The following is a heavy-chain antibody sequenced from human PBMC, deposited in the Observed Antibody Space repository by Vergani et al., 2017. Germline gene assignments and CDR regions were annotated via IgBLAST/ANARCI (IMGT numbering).Heavy chain of an antibody. CDR2: IYHSGST. J-gene: IGHJ5*02. D-gene: IGHD2-2*01. CDR1: GGSISSGGYS. V-gene: IGHV4-30-2*01. CDR3: ARAPRYCSSTSCPTSGWFDP. Sequence: QLQLQESGSGLVKPSQTLSLTCAVSGGSISSGGYSWSWIRQPPGKGLEWIGYIYHSGSTYYNPSLKSRVTISVDRSKNQFSLKLSSVTAADTAVYYCARAPRYCSSTSCPTSGWFDPWGQGTLVTVSS.